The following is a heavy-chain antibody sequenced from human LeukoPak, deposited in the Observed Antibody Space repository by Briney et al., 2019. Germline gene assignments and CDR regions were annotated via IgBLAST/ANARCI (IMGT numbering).Heavy chain of an antibody. CDR3: ARDQTTVKFDY. CDR2: IYYTGT. D-gene: IGHD4-17*01. J-gene: IGHJ4*02. V-gene: IGHV4-59*02. Sequence: SETLSLTCTVSGGSVTDYYWSWIRQSPGKGLEWIGYIYYTGTSYNPSLKSRVTISADTSKNQFSLKLSSVTAADTAVYYCARDQTTVKFDYWGQGTLVTVSS. CDR1: GGSVTDYY.